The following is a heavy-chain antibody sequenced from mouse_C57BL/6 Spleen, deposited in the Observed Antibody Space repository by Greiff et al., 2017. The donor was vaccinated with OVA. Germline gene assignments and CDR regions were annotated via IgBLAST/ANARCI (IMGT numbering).Heavy chain of an antibody. V-gene: IGHV1-55*01. CDR1: GYTFTSYW. CDR2: IYPGSGST. J-gene: IGHJ1*03. CDR3: ARDEVWIRRYFDV. D-gene: IGHD2-2*01. Sequence: QVQLQQSGAELVKPGASVKMSCKASGYTFTSYWITWVKQRPGQGLEWIGDIYPGSGSTNYNEKFKSKATLTVDTSSSTAYMQLSSLTSEDSAVYYCARDEVWIRRYFDVWGTGTTVTVSS.